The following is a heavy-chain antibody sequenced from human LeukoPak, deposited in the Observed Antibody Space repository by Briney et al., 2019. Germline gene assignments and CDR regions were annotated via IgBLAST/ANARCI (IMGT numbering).Heavy chain of an antibody. V-gene: IGHV4-59*08. J-gene: IGHJ4*02. Sequence: SETLSLTCTVSGGSISSYYWSWIRQPPGKGLEWIGYIYYSGSTNYNPSLKSRVTISVDTSKNQFSLKLSSVTAADTAVYYCARGTDYGEVPQPQDYWGQGTLVTVSS. CDR2: IYYSGST. D-gene: IGHD4-17*01. CDR1: GGSISSYY. CDR3: ARGTDYGEVPQPQDY.